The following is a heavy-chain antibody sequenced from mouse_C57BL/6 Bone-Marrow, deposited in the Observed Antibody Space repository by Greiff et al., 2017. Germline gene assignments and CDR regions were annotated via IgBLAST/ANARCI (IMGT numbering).Heavy chain of an antibody. Sequence: VQLQQPGPELVKPGASVKMSCKASGYTFTSYWITWVKQRPGQGLEWIGDIYPGSGSTNYNKKFKSKATLTVDTSSSTAYMQLSSLTSEDAAVYYCARPYYSNYWYFDVWGKGTTVTVSS. J-gene: IGHJ1*03. CDR3: ARPYYSNYWYFDV. CDR1: GYTFTSYW. D-gene: IGHD2-5*01. CDR2: IYPGSGST. V-gene: IGHV1-55*01.